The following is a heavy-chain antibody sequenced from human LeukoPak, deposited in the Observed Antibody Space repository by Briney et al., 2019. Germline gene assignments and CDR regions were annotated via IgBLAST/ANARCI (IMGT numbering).Heavy chain of an antibody. CDR2: IYHSGST. CDR1: GGSISSGGYY. Sequence: SETLSLTCTVSGGSISSGGYYRSWIRQHPGKGLEWIGYIYHSGSTYYNPSLKSRVTISVDPSKNQFSLELSSVTAADTAVYYCARDRDGNNWFDPWGQGTLVTVSS. J-gene: IGHJ5*02. V-gene: IGHV4-31*03. CDR3: ARDRDGNNWFDP. D-gene: IGHD5-24*01.